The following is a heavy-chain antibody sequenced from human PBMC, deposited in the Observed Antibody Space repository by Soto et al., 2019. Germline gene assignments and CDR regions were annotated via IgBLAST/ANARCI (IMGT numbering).Heavy chain of an antibody. V-gene: IGHV3-21*01. CDR1: TVSLYS. CDR3: TRDEGGSYDSWFHP. J-gene: IGHJ5*02. CDR2: ISSGAAYI. D-gene: IGHD1-26*01. Sequence: EVQVVESGGGLVKPGGSLTLSCNFTVSLYSMNWVRQAPGKGLEWVASISSGAAYIKYADSVQGRFTISRDNAKSSVSLQMSSLRVEDTAVYFCTRDEGGSYDSWFHPWGQGTQVTVSA.